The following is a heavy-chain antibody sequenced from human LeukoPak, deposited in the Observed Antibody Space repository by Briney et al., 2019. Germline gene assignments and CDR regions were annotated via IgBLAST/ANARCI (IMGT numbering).Heavy chain of an antibody. CDR2: ISSSTSTI. Sequence: GGSLRLSCVASTFTFSNYAMSWVRQAPGKGREWVSYISSSTSTITYADSVRGRFTISRDNAENSLYLQMNSLRAEDTAVYYCAREVVALDYWGQGTLVSVSS. V-gene: IGHV3-48*01. CDR1: TFTFSNYA. D-gene: IGHD2-15*01. J-gene: IGHJ4*02. CDR3: AREVVALDY.